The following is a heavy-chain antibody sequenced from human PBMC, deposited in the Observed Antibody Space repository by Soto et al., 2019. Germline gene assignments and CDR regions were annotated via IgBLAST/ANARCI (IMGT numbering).Heavy chain of an antibody. CDR2: IYYSGTT. CDR1: GGSVSSRSSY. D-gene: IGHD5-12*01. Sequence: VQLLESGPGLVEPSETLSLTCTVSGGSVSSRSSYWRWIRQPPGQVLEWIGNIYYSGTTNYNPSLKSRVTISLDTSKNQFSLKVISVTAADTAVYYCVRDQKVDIDLGGYYYYDMDVWGPGATVTVSS. J-gene: IGHJ6*02. V-gene: IGHV4-61*01. CDR3: VRDQKVDIDLGGYYYYDMDV.